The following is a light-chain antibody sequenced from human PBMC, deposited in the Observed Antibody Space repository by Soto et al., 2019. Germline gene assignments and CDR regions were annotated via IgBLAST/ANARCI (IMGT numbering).Light chain of an antibody. Sequence: QSVLTQPPSVSRAPGQRVTISCTGSSSNIGAGYDVHWYHQLPGTAPKLLIYGNSNRPSGVPDRFSGSKSGTSASLAITGLQAEDEADYYCQSYDSSLSGYVFGTGTKLTVL. CDR3: QSYDSSLSGYV. J-gene: IGLJ1*01. CDR2: GNS. V-gene: IGLV1-40*01. CDR1: SSNIGAGYD.